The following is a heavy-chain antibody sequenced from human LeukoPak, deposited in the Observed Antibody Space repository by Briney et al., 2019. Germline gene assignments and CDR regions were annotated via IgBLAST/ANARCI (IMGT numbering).Heavy chain of an antibody. CDR1: GGSISSGDYY. CDR3: ATERRITMVRGVIITNYYYYGMDF. Sequence: SETLSLTCTVSGGSISSGDYYWSWIRQPLGKGLEWIGYIYYSGSTYYNPSLKSRVTISVDTSKNQFSLKLSSVTAADTAVYYCATERRITMVRGVIITNYYYYGMDFWGQGTTVTVSS. D-gene: IGHD3-10*01. J-gene: IGHJ6*02. V-gene: IGHV4-30-4*01. CDR2: IYYSGST.